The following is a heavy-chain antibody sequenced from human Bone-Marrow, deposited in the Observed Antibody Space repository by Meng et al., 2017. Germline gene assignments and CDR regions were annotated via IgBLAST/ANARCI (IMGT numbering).Heavy chain of an antibody. CDR1: GYTFTSYG. CDR3: ARQDYYDSSGYYRFDAFDI. Sequence: ASVKVSCKASGYTFTSYGISWVRQAPGQGLEWMGWISAYNGNTNCAQKLQGRVTMTTDTSTSTAYMELRSLRSDDTAVYYCARQDYYDSSGYYRFDAFDIWGQGTMVTVSS. J-gene: IGHJ3*02. CDR2: ISAYNGNT. D-gene: IGHD3-22*01. V-gene: IGHV1-18*01.